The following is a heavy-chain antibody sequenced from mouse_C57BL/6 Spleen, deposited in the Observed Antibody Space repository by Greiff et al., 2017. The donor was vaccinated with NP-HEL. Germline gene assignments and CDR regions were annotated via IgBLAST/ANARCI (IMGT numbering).Heavy chain of an antibody. Sequence: VQLQQSGAELVRPGASVKLSCTASGFNIKDYYMHWVKQRPEQGLEWIGRIDPEDGDTEYAPKFQGKATMTADTSSNTAYLQLSSLTSEDTAVYYCTSQLRPSWFAYWGQGTLVTVSA. J-gene: IGHJ3*01. V-gene: IGHV14-1*01. D-gene: IGHD3-2*02. CDR2: IDPEDGDT. CDR3: TSQLRPSWFAY. CDR1: GFNIKDYY.